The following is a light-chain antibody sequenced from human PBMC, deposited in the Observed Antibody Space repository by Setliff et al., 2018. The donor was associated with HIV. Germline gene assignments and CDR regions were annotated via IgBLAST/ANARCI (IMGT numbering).Light chain of an antibody. CDR3: ASYSRSAALL. CDR1: SSDIGGYEY. J-gene: IGLJ1*01. CDR2: AIS. Sequence: QSALAQPASVSGFPGQSITISCIRTSSDIGGYEYVSWYQQHAGKAPQLIIYAISHRPSGVSARFSGSKSGNMASLTVSGLRPEDSADYYCASYSRSAALLFGTGTKVTVL. V-gene: IGLV2-14*01.